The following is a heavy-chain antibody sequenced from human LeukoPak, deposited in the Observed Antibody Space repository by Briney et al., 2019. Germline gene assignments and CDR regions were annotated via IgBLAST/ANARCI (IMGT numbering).Heavy chain of an antibody. D-gene: IGHD2-15*01. V-gene: IGHV1-46*01. Sequence: ASVKVSCKASGYTFTSYNTHWVRHAPGQGLEWMGIINPSGGSTSYAQKFLGRVTMTRDTSTSTVYMELSSLRSEDTAVYYCARGPAAGPNDYWGQGTLVTVSS. CDR3: ARGPAAGPNDY. CDR2: INPSGGST. J-gene: IGHJ4*02. CDR1: GYTFTSYN.